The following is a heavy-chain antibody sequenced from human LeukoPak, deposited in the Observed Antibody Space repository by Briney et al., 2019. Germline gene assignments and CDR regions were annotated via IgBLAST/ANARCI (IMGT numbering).Heavy chain of an antibody. CDR2: INPSDGGT. D-gene: IGHD4-17*01. CDR1: GYTFTNYY. V-gene: IGHV1-46*01. Sequence: GSVRVSCKASGYTFTNYYLHWVRQAPGHGREWMAIINPSDGGTYYEQKLQGRVTVTRDTSTSTVYMELSSLRSEDTAVYYCARDTRTMTAVTRGQHYYYGLDVWGQGTTVTVSS. J-gene: IGHJ6*02. CDR3: ARDTRTMTAVTRGQHYYYGLDV.